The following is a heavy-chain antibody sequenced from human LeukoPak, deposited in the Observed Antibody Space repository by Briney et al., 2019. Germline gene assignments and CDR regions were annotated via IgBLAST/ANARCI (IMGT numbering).Heavy chain of an antibody. V-gene: IGHV4-61*09. J-gene: IGHJ4*02. Sequence: SQSLSLTCTVSAASISSGNYDCGWIQQPAGKGLEWIGHIYTSGSTNYKPSLKSRVTISVDTSKNQFSLKLSSLTAADTAVYYCAREGYDSLWGQGTLVTVSS. CDR1: AASISSGNYD. CDR3: AREGYDSL. CDR2: IYTSGST. D-gene: IGHD3-3*01.